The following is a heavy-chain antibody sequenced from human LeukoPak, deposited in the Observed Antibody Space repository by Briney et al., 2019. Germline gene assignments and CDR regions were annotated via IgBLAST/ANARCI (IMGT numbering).Heavy chain of an antibody. CDR1: GYTFTGYY. J-gene: IGHJ3*02. CDR3: ARATYSGDAFDI. D-gene: IGHD1-26*01. V-gene: IGHV1-2*04. CDR2: INPNSGGT. Sequence: ASVKVSCKASGYTFTGYYMHWVRQAPGQGLEWMGWINPNSGGTNYAQKFQGWVTMIRDTSISTAYMELSRLRSDDTAVYYCARATYSGDAFDIWGQGTMVTVSS.